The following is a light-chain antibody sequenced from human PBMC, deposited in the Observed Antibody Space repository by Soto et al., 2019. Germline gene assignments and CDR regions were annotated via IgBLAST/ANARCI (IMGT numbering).Light chain of an antibody. J-gene: IGLJ2*01. V-gene: IGLV2-11*01. CDR1: SSDVGGYNY. CDR2: DVT. CDR3: CSYAGNYNVL. Sequence: QSALTQPRSVSGSPGQSVTFSCTGTSSDVGGYNYVSWYQQHPGKAPKLMIYDVTKRPSGVPDRFSGSKSGNTASLTISGLQAEDEADYYCCSYAGNYNVLFGGGTKLTVL.